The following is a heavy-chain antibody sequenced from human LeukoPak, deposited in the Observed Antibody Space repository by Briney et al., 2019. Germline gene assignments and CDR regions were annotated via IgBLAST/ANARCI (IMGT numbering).Heavy chain of an antibody. J-gene: IGHJ4*02. V-gene: IGHV3-23*01. CDR2: ISGSGGST. D-gene: IGHD5-12*01. Sequence: PGGSLRLSCAASGFTFSSYAMSWVRQAPGKGLEWVSAISGSGGSTYYADSVKGRFTISRDNSKNTLYLQMNSLKTEDTAVYYCTAGTGYSDHDYWGQGTLVTVSS. CDR3: TAGTGYSDHDY. CDR1: GFTFSSYA.